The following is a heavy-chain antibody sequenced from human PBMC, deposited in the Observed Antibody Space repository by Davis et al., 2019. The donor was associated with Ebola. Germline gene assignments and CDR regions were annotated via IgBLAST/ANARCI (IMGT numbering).Heavy chain of an antibody. J-gene: IGHJ6*02. CDR1: GGTFSSYA. CDR3: AREQYYEKKQTTTYYGMDV. Sequence: AASVKVSCKASGGTFSSYAISWVRQAPGQGLEWIGGIIPIFGTANYAQKFQGRVTITADKSTSTAYMELSSLRSEDTAVYYCAREQYYEKKQTTTYYGMDVWGQGTTVTVSS. CDR2: IIPIFGTA. D-gene: IGHD3-3*01. V-gene: IGHV1-69*06.